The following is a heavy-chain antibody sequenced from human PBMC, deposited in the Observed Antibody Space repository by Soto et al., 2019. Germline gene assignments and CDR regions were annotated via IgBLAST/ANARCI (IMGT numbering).Heavy chain of an antibody. CDR2: INCNSGGT. Sequence: SVKVSCKASGYTFTGYYMHWVRQAPGQGLEWMGWINCNSGGTNYAQNFQGRVTMTRDTSISTAYMELSRLISDDTAMYYCARARLPAYYDSSGSCVFDIWGQGTMVTVSS. D-gene: IGHD3-22*01. CDR1: GYTFTGYY. V-gene: IGHV1-2*02. CDR3: ARARLPAYYDSSGSCVFDI. J-gene: IGHJ3*02.